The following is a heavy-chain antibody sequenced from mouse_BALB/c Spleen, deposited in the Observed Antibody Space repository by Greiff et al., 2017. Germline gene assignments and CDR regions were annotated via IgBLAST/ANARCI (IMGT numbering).Heavy chain of an antibody. Sequence: VKLQESGPGLVAPSQSLSITCTVSGFSLTSYGVHWVRQPPGKGLEWLGVIWAGGSTNYNSALMSRLSISKDNSKSQVFLKMNSLQTDDTAMYYCASESLYDGNYGAMDYWGQGTLVTVSA. CDR1: GFSLTSYG. V-gene: IGHV2-9*02. CDR2: IWAGGST. D-gene: IGHD2-1*01. J-gene: IGHJ3*01. CDR3: ASESLYDGNYGAMDY.